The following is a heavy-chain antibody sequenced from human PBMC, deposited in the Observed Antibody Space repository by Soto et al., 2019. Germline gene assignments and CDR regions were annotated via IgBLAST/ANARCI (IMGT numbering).Heavy chain of an antibody. D-gene: IGHD2-21*02. CDR1: GGSISSSSYY. V-gene: IGHV4-39*01. Sequence: SETLSLTCTVSGGSISSSSYYWGWIRQPPGKGLEWIGSIYYSGSTYYNPSLRSRVTISVDTSKNQFSLKLSSVTAADTAVYYCAGLYCGGDCYSAIEEQGAFDIWGQGTMVTVSS. J-gene: IGHJ3*02. CDR2: IYYSGST. CDR3: AGLYCGGDCYSAIEEQGAFDI.